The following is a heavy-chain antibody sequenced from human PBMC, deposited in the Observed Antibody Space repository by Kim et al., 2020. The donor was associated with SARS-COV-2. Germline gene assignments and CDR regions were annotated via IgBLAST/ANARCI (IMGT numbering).Heavy chain of an antibody. D-gene: IGHD2-2*01. J-gene: IGHJ4*02. V-gene: IGHV5-10-1*01. CDR2: IDPSDSYT. Sequence: GESLKISCKGSGYSFTSYWISWVRQMPGKGLEWMGRIDPSDSYTNYSPSFQGHVTISADKSISTAYLQWSSLKASDTAMYYCAGFWDPEVPAAIAVLPADNYSYCWGQGTLVTVSS. CDR1: GYSFTSYW. CDR3: AGFWDPEVPAAIAVLPADNYSYC.